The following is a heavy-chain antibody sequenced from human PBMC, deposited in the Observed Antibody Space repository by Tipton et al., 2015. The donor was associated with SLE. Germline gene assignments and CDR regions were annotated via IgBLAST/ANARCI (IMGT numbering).Heavy chain of an antibody. CDR3: ARDHGSYFDY. CDR2: FFYAGST. D-gene: IGHD1-1*01. V-gene: IGHV4-59*01. Sequence: TLSLTCTVSGGSISNYYWTWLRQPPGKGLEWIGNFFYAGSTNYTPSLKSRVTISLDTSKNQFSLKLSSVTAADTAVYYCARDHGSYFDYWGQGTLVTVSS. CDR1: GGSISNYY. J-gene: IGHJ4*02.